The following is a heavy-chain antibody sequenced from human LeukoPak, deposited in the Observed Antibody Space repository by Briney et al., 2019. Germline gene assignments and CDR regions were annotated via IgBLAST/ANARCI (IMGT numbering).Heavy chain of an antibody. CDR3: AKALGVGYFIN. J-gene: IGHJ4*02. CDR1: GFTFSNYS. V-gene: IGHV3-21*06. Sequence: GGSLRLSCAASGFTFSNYSMHWVRQAPGQGLEWVSSISSRSNYIHYADLLKGRFTISRDNAKNSLYLQLNSLRAEDTAVYYCAKALGVGYFINWGLGTLVTVSS. CDR2: ISSRSNYI. D-gene: IGHD3-22*01.